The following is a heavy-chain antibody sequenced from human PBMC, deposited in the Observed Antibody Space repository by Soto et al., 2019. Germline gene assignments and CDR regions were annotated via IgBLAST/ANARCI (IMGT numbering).Heavy chain of an antibody. J-gene: IGHJ4*02. CDR3: ARAKERYYFDY. CDR1: GFTFSSYD. V-gene: IGHV3-13*01. CDR2: IGTAGDT. Sequence: GGSLRLSCAASGFTFSSYDMHWVRQATGKGLEWVSAIGTAGDTYYPGSVKGRFTISRENAKNSLYLQMNSLRAGDTAVYYCARAKERYYFDYWGQGTLVTVSS.